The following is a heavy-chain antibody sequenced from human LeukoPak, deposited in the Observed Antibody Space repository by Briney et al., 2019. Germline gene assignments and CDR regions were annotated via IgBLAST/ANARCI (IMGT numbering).Heavy chain of an antibody. CDR1: GFTFSSYA. J-gene: IGHJ4*02. D-gene: IGHD2-21*01. V-gene: IGHV3-30-3*01. Sequence: GGSLRLSCAASGFTFSSYAMHWVRQAPGKGLEWVAVISYDGSNKCYADSVKGRFTISRDNSKNTLYLQMNSLRAEDTAVYYCARIALRNIDYWGQGTLVTVSS. CDR3: ARIALRNIDY. CDR2: ISYDGSNK.